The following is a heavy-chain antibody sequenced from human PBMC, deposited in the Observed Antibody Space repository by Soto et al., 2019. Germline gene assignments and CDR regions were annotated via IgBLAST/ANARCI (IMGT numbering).Heavy chain of an antibody. CDR1: GYTFTSYY. CDR2: INPSGGST. J-gene: IGHJ3*02. D-gene: IGHD3-10*01. Sequence: ASVNVSCKASGYTFTSYYMHWVRQAPGQGLEWMGIINPSGGSTSYAQKFQGRVTMTRDTSTSTVYMELSSLRSEDTAVYYCAREKKGVYYGHDAFDIWGQGTMVTVSS. CDR3: AREKKGVYYGHDAFDI. V-gene: IGHV1-46*03.